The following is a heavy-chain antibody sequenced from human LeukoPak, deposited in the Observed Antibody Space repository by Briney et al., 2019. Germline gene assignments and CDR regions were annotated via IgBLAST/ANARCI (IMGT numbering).Heavy chain of an antibody. Sequence: PSETLSLTCAVYGGSFSGYYWSWIRQSPGKGLEWIGEINHSGSTNYNPSLKSRVPISVDTSKNQFSLKLSSVTAADTAVYYCARGRGRGVVVPAAMDFDYWGQGTLVTVSS. V-gene: IGHV4-34*01. CDR2: INHSGST. CDR1: GGSFSGYY. J-gene: IGHJ4*02. CDR3: ARGRGRGVVVPAAMDFDY. D-gene: IGHD2-2*01.